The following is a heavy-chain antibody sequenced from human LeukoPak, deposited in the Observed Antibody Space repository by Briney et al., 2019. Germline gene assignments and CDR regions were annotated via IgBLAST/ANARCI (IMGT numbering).Heavy chain of an antibody. Sequence: ASVKVSCKASGHIFTGYYIHWVRQAPGQGLEWMGRINPNSGGTNYAQKFQGRVTMTRDTSISTAYMELSNLKSDDTAVHYCARDRGSGLDAFDIWGQGTMVTVSS. D-gene: IGHD2-15*01. CDR3: ARDRGSGLDAFDI. V-gene: IGHV1-2*06. CDR1: GHIFTGYY. J-gene: IGHJ3*02. CDR2: INPNSGGT.